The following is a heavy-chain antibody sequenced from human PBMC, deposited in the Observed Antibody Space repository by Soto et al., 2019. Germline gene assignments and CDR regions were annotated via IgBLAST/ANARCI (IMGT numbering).Heavy chain of an antibody. J-gene: IGHJ5*02. Sequence: PSGTLSLTCTVSGGSISSYYWSWIRQPAGKGLEWIGRIYTSGSTHYNPSLKSRVTMSVDTSKNQFSLKLSSVTTADTAVYYCARDNPARLFDPWGQGTLVTVSS. CDR1: GGSISSYY. CDR3: ARDNPARLFDP. CDR2: IYTSGST. V-gene: IGHV4-4*07.